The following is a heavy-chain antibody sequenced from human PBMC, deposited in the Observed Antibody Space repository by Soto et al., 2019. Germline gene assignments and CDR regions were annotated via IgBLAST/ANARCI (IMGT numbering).Heavy chain of an antibody. CDR2: ISYDGSNK. Sequence: PGGSLRLSCAASGFTFSSYGMHWVRQAPGKGLEWVAVISYDGSNKYYADSVKGRFTISRDNSKNTLYLQMNSLRAEDTAVYYCAKDQGYCSSTSCYMWGYYYGMDVWGQGTTVTVSS. V-gene: IGHV3-30*18. J-gene: IGHJ6*02. CDR1: GFTFSSYG. CDR3: AKDQGYCSSTSCYMWGYYYGMDV. D-gene: IGHD2-2*02.